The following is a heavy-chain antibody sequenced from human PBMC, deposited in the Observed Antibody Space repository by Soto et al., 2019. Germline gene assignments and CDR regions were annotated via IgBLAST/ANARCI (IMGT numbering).Heavy chain of an antibody. CDR1: GYTLTELS. CDR2: FDPEDGET. CDR3: AMTDDYGEYFQH. Sequence: ASVKVSCKVSGYTLTELSMHWVRQAPGKGLEWMGGFDPEDGETIYAQKFQGGVTMTEDTSTDTAYMELSSLRSEDTAVYYCAMTDDYGEYFQHWGQGTLVTVSS. J-gene: IGHJ1*01. V-gene: IGHV1-24*01. D-gene: IGHD4-17*01.